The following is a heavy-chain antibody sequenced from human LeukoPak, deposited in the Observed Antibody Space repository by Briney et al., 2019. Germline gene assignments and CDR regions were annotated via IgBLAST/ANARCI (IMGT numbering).Heavy chain of an antibody. CDR3: ARAQCGGDCYPLYYYYGMDV. J-gene: IGHJ6*02. V-gene: IGHV4-59*08. CDR2: IYYSGST. CDR1: GGSISSYY. Sequence: SETLSLTCTVSGGSISSYYWGWIRQPPGKGLEWIGYIYYSGSTNYNPSLKSRVTISVDTSKNPFSLKLSSVTAADTAVYYCARAQCGGDCYPLYYYYGMDVWGQGTTVTVSS. D-gene: IGHD2-21*02.